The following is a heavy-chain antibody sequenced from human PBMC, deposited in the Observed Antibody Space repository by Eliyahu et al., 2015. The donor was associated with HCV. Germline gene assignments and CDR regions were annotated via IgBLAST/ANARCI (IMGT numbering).Heavy chain of an antibody. CDR2: ISSNGGGT. J-gene: IGHJ6*02. CDR3: VKGKGYDFWSGYYLYGMDV. CDR1: GFSFGXFA. D-gene: IGHD3-3*01. Sequence: EVQLVESGGXLVQPGGSLRLSCSASGFSFGXFAMXWVRQAPGKRLEYVSAISSNGGGTYYADSVKGRFTISRDSSNNTLHLQMSSLRAEDTAVYYCVKGKGYDFWSGYYLYGMDVWGQGTTVTVSS. V-gene: IGHV3-64D*08.